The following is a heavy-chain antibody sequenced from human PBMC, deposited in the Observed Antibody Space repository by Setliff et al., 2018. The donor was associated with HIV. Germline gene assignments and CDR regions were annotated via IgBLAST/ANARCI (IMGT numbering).Heavy chain of an antibody. CDR1: GYTFTNFA. D-gene: IGHD3-9*01. CDR2: IDAANGNT. J-gene: IGHJ4*02. CDR3: ARTILGGNLLDY. V-gene: IGHV1-3*01. Sequence: ASVKVSCKASGYTFTNFAIHWVRQAPGQRLEWMAWIDAANGNTKYSQMFQGRVTVTRDTSATTAYMELNSLRFEDTAVYYCARTILGGNLLDYWGQGTLVTAPQ.